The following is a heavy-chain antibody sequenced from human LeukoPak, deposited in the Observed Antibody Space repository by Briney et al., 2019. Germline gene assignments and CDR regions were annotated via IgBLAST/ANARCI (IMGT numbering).Heavy chain of an antibody. V-gene: IGHV2-5*02. CDR3: AHRSIAVAGTWTDDAFDI. D-gene: IGHD6-19*01. J-gene: IGHJ3*02. CDR2: IYWDDDK. Sequence: SGPTLVNPTQTLTLTCTFSGFSLSTSGVGVGWIRQPPGKALEWLALIYWDDDKRYSPSLKSRLTITKDTSKNQVVLTMTNMDPVDTATYYCAHRSIAVAGTWTDDAFDIWGQGTMVTVSS. CDR1: GFSLSTSGVG.